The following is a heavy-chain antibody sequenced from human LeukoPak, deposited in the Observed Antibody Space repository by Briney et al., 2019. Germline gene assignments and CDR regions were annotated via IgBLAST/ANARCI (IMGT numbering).Heavy chain of an antibody. J-gene: IGHJ4*02. D-gene: IGHD3-10*01. Sequence: GGSLRLSCAASGFTFSSYWMHWVRQAPGKGLVWVSRINSDGSSTSYADSVKGRFTISRDNAKNTLHLQMNSLRAEDTAVYYCARDTGYYGHADYWGQGTLVTVSS. CDR1: GFTFSSYW. CDR3: ARDTGYYGHADY. CDR2: INSDGSST. V-gene: IGHV3-74*01.